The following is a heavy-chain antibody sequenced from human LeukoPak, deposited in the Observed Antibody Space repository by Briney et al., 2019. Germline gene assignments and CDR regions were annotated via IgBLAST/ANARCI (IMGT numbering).Heavy chain of an antibody. J-gene: IGHJ4*02. D-gene: IGHD3-22*01. V-gene: IGHV1-69*01. CDR1: GGTFSSYA. CDR2: IIPIFGTA. Sequence: SVKVSCKASGGTFSSYAISWVRQAPGQGLEWMGGIIPIFGTANYAQKFQGRVTITADESTSTAYMGLSSLRSEDTAVYYCASGYSPFFVDYWGQGTLVTVSS. CDR3: ASGYSPFFVDY.